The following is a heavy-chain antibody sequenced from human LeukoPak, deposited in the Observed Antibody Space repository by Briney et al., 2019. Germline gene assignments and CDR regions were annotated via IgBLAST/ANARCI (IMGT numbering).Heavy chain of an antibody. D-gene: IGHD3-22*01. CDR2: ISGSGVDT. CDR1: GLTFNSYA. J-gene: IGHJ4*02. CDR3: ATVGPYYYESSGSCFDQ. V-gene: IGHV3-23*01. Sequence: GGSLKLSCAASGLTFNSYAMGWVRQAPGKGLEWVSIISGSGVDTYYGDSVNGRFSISRDNSENTLYLQMNSLGAEDTAVYYCATVGPYYYESSGSCFDQWGQGTLVTVSS.